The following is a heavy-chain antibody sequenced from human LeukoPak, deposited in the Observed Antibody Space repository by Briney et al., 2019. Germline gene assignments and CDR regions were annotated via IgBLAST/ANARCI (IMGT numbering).Heavy chain of an antibody. Sequence: ASVKVSCKASGYTFTSYYMHWVRQAPGQGLEWMGIINPSGGSTSYAQKFQGRVTMTRDTSTSTVYMELSSLRSKDTAVYYCARDGMATISGYYYGMDVWGQGTTVTVSS. CDR3: ARDGMATISGYYYGMDV. V-gene: IGHV1-46*01. CDR2: INPSGGST. J-gene: IGHJ6*02. CDR1: GYTFTSYY. D-gene: IGHD5-24*01.